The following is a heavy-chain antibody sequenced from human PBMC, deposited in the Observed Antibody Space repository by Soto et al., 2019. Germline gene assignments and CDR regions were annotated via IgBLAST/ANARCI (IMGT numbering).Heavy chain of an antibody. CDR1: GGTFSSYT. J-gene: IGHJ5*02. CDR3: ARGDGDQYCSSTSCYTNWFDP. V-gene: IGHV1-69*02. CDR2: IIPILGIA. Sequence: GASVKVSCKASGGTFSSYTISWVRQAPGQGLEWMGRIIPILGIANYAQKFQGRVTITADKSTGTAYMELSSLRSEDTAVYYCARGDGDQYCSSTSCYTNWFDPWGQGTLVTVSS. D-gene: IGHD2-2*01.